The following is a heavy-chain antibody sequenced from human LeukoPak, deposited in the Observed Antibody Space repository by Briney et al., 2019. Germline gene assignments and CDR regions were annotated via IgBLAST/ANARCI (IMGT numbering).Heavy chain of an antibody. V-gene: IGHV3-23*01. CDR1: GFTFSSYA. J-gene: IGHJ4*02. D-gene: IGHD4-17*01. CDR3: ANSYLVYGDYPLWGY. CDR2: ISVSGGGT. Sequence: GGSLCLSCAASGFTFSSYAMSWVRQAPGKGLEGVSAISVSGGGTYYADSAKARLTISRENSKNTLDLQINNLRAEDTAVYYCANSYLVYGDYPLWGYWGQGTLVTVSS.